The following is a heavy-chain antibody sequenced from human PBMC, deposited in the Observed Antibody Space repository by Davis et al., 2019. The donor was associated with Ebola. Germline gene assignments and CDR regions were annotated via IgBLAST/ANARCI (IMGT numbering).Heavy chain of an antibody. CDR3: ATEDWTYSFGG. V-gene: IGHV1-2*02. Sequence: ASVKVSCKASGFTFTGYFFHWVRQAPGQGLEWVGWLNPNSGATKYAQTFEGRVTMTRDTSINTAYMELTRLRSDDTGIYYCATEDWTYSFGGWGQGTLVTVSS. D-gene: IGHD3-10*01. J-gene: IGHJ4*02. CDR2: LNPNSGAT. CDR1: GFTFTGYF.